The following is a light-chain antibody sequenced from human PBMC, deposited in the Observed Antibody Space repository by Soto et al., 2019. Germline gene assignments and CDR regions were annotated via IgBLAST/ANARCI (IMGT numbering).Light chain of an antibody. CDR3: QQTYSTPGYT. V-gene: IGKV1-39*01. Sequence: DIQMTQSPSSLSASVGDRVTITCRASQSISNFLNWCQQKPGKAPKLLIYGASTLQSGVPSRFSGGGSGTDFTLTISSLQPEDFATYYCQQTYSTPGYTFAQGTKLEIK. CDR1: QSISNF. J-gene: IGKJ2*01. CDR2: GAS.